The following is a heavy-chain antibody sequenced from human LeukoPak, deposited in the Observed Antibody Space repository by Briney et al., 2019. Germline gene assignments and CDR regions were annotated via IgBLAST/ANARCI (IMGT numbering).Heavy chain of an antibody. V-gene: IGHV1-24*01. D-gene: IGHD6-13*01. J-gene: IGHJ5*02. CDR3: ASGDRSWHTYWFGR. CDR1: GYTLTELS. Sequence: GASVKVSCKVSGYTLTELSMHWVRQAPGKGLEWMGGFDPEDGETIYAQKFQGRVTMTEDTSTDTAYMELSSLRSEDTAVYFCASGDRSWHTYWFGRLGQRTLVTVSS. CDR2: FDPEDGET.